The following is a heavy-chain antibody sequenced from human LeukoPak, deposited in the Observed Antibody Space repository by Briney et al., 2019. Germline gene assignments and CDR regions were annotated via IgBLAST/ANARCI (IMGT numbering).Heavy chain of an antibody. V-gene: IGHV3-30*04. Sequence: GRSLRLSCAASGFTFSSYAMHWVRQAPGKGLEWVAVISYDGSNKYYADSVKGRFTISRDNSKNTLYLQMNSLRAEDTAVYYCAREGRDYDFWSGRRYYYYYMDVWGKGTTVTVSS. CDR2: ISYDGSNK. CDR1: GFTFSSYA. D-gene: IGHD3-3*01. J-gene: IGHJ6*03. CDR3: AREGRDYDFWSGRRYYYYYMDV.